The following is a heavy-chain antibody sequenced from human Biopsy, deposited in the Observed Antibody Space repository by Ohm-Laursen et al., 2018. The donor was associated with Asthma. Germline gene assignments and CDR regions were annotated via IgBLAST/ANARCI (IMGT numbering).Heavy chain of an antibody. CDR3: ARVASYGDIYFAIDV. V-gene: IGHV4-30-4*01. D-gene: IGHD4-17*01. CDR2: GFYSGNA. Sequence: SETLSLTCPVSRGYIRSYDHHCPWIRQPPGKVLYWIGSGFYSGNAHYIPSLARRVSISVDTSMNQLSMTLRSVTAADTAVYFCARVASYGDIYFAIDVWGPGTTVSV. CDR1: RGYIRSYDHH. J-gene: IGHJ6*02.